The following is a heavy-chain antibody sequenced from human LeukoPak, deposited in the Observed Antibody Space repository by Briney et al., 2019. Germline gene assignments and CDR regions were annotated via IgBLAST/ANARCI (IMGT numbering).Heavy chain of an antibody. J-gene: IGHJ4*02. CDR3: ARSSGELWQNDGLDY. Sequence: GGSLRLSCAASGFTFDDYGMSWVRQAPGKGLEWVSGINWNGGSTGYADSVKGRFTISRDNAKNSLYLQMNSLRAEDTAVYYCARSSGELWQNDGLDYWGQGTLVTVSS. V-gene: IGHV3-20*04. D-gene: IGHD1-7*01. CDR1: GFTFDDYG. CDR2: INWNGGST.